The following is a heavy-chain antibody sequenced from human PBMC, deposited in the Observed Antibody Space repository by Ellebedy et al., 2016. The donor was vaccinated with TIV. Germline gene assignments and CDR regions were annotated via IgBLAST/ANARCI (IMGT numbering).Heavy chain of an antibody. CDR1: GFTFSSYA. Sequence: PGGSLRLSCSDSGFTFSSYAMHWIRQAPGKGLEFVSTIDNNGVRTYYGDSVKGRFTISRDNSKNTLFLQMSGLRAEDTAVYYCVKNIGGYTGMDVWGQGTTVTVSS. V-gene: IGHV3-64D*06. CDR2: IDNNGVRT. CDR3: VKNIGGYTGMDV. D-gene: IGHD6-25*01. J-gene: IGHJ6*02.